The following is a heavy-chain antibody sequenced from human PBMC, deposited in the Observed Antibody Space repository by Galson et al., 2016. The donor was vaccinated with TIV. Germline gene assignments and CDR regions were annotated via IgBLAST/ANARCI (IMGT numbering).Heavy chain of an antibody. CDR3: AKMTRTSGPDSEYYFDR. Sequence: ETLSLTCAVSGDSISSVHYWGWIRQPPGRGLEWIGSFYDSGSTSYYKSSLRSRVAISVDTAKNQFSLRLTSVTAADTAIYYCAKMTRTSGPDSEYYFDRWGQGLLVSVAS. D-gene: IGHD1-1*01. V-gene: IGHV4-38-2*01. J-gene: IGHJ4*02. CDR2: FYDSGSTS. CDR1: GDSISSVHY.